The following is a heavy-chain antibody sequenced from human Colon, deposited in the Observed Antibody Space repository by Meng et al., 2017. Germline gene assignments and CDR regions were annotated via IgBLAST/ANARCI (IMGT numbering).Heavy chain of an antibody. CDR1: GFTFSSYE. Sequence: GESLKISCAASGFTFSSYEMNWVRQAPGKGLEWVSYISSSGSTIYYADSVKGRFTISRDNAKNSLYLQMNGLRAEDTAVYYCARENGYYYDSSGHINLWGQGTTVTVSS. CDR3: ARENGYYYDSSGHINL. J-gene: IGHJ6*02. CDR2: ISSSGSTI. V-gene: IGHV3-48*03. D-gene: IGHD3-22*01.